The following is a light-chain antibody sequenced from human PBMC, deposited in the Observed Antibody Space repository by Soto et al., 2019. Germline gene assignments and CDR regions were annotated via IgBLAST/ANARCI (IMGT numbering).Light chain of an antibody. CDR2: AAS. J-gene: IGKJ2*01. CDR1: QSISSY. Sequence: DIQMTQSPSSLSASVGDRVTITCRASQSISSYLNWYQQKPGKAPKLLIYAASSLQSGVPSRFSGSGTGTEFTLTISSLQPENFATYYCQQSDSTPVFGQGTKLEIK. V-gene: IGKV1-39*01. CDR3: QQSDSTPV.